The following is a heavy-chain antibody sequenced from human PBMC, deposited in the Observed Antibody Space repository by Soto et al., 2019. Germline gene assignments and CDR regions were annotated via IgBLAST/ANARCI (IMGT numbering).Heavy chain of an antibody. CDR1: GDSYSISTYS. D-gene: IGHD6-19*01. V-gene: IGHV4-30-2*01. Sequence: SETLSLTCNMSGDSYSISTYSWSWIRQPPGKALQWIGFIYQSGVTSYNPSLASRVSISLDRSNNQCSLKLKSVTAAGTAVYFCAGMPYTSGLRFDPWGPGTLVTVSS. J-gene: IGHJ5*02. CDR3: AGMPYTSGLRFDP. CDR2: IYQSGVT.